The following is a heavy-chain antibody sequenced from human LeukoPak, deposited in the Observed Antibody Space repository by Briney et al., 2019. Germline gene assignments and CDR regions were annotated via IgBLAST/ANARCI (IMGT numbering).Heavy chain of an antibody. J-gene: IGHJ4*02. D-gene: IGHD6-19*01. CDR2: ISYDGSNK. V-gene: IGHV3-30-3*01. CDR1: GFTFSSYA. CDR3: ARGTPEFVAGLPFDY. Sequence: PGGSLRLSCAASGFTFSSYAMHWVRQAPGKGLEWVAVISYDGSNKYYADSVKGRFTISRDNSKNTLYLQMNSLRAEDTAVYYCARGTPEFVAGLPFDYWGQGTLITVSS.